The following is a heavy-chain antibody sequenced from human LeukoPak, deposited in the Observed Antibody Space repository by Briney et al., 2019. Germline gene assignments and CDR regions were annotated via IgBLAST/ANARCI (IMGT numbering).Heavy chain of an antibody. V-gene: IGHV3-74*01. J-gene: IGHJ6*02. Sequence: GGSLRLSCAASGFTFNYYWMHWVRHAPGKGLVWVSRITSDGGSTTYADSVRGRFTISRDNAKNTLYLQMNSLRAEDTAVYYCARQSGYGMDAWGQGTTVTVSS. CDR2: ITSDGGST. CDR3: ARQSGYGMDA. CDR1: GFTFNYYW.